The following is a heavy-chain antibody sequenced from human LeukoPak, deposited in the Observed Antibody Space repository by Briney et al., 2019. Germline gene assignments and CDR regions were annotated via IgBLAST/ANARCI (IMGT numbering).Heavy chain of an antibody. CDR2: IKWDGGRT. CDR3: ARGSGSSWYFYFDY. V-gene: IGHV3-20*04. J-gene: IGHJ4*02. D-gene: IGHD6-13*01. Sequence: GSLRLSCAVSGFSVRTTYMSWVRQSPGKGLEWVSGIKWDGGRTGYADSVKGRFTISRDNAKNSVYLQMNSLRAEDTALYYCARGSGSSWYFYFDYWGQGTLVTVSS. CDR1: GFSVRTTY.